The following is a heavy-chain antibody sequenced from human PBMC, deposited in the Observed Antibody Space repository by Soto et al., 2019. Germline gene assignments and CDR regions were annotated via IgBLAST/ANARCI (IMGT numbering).Heavy chain of an antibody. CDR1: GFTFSDHG. CDR3: ARDRARESDILMS. Sequence: GGSLRLSCAASGFTFSDHGMHWVRQAPGKGLEWVAVIRYDGGNKYYADSVKGRFTISRDNSKNTLNLQMNSLRAEDTAVYYCARDRARESDILMSWGQGTLVTVSS. J-gene: IGHJ4*02. V-gene: IGHV3-33*01. CDR2: IRYDGGNK. D-gene: IGHD3-9*01.